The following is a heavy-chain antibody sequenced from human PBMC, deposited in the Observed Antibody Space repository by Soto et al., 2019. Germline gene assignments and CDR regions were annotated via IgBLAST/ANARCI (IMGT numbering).Heavy chain of an antibody. CDR1: GYTFTSYY. CDR2: IKPSSGTI. J-gene: IGHJ5*02. D-gene: IGHD3-22*01. CDR3: ARDGVYYDSSVYGNWFDP. Sequence: ASVKVSCKTSGYTFTSYYMHWVRQAPGRGLEWMGIIKPSSGTITYAQKFQGRVTMTRDTSTSTVYMELSSLRYEDTAVYYCARDGVYYDSSVYGNWFDPWGQGTLVTVSS. V-gene: IGHV1-46*01.